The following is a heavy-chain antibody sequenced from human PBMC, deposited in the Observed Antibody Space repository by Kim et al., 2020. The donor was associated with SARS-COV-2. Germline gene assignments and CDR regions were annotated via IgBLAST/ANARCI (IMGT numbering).Heavy chain of an antibody. Sequence: ASVKVSCKTSGYTFTGYYIHWLRQAPGPGLEWMGWINTHSGDTNYAQKFQGRVTMTRDTSITTVYMELTRLRSDDTAVYYCAKDGSAGMTYY. J-gene: IGHJ6*03. CDR2: INTHSGDT. V-gene: IGHV1-2*02. CDR3: AKDGSAGMTYY. CDR1: GYTFTGYY. D-gene: IGHD3-10*01.